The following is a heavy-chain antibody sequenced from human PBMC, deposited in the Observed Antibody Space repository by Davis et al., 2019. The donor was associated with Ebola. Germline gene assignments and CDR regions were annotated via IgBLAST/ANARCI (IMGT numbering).Heavy chain of an antibody. J-gene: IGHJ6*02. Sequence: GGSLRLSCAASGFTFSSYARHWVREAPGKGLEYVSAISSNGGSTYYADSVKGRFTISRDNSKNTLYLQMNSLRAEDTAVYFCARQLPYYSYGMDVWGQGTTVTVSS. CDR3: ARQLPYYSYGMDV. V-gene: IGHV3-64*04. CDR2: ISSNGGST. CDR1: GFTFSSYA. D-gene: IGHD2-2*01.